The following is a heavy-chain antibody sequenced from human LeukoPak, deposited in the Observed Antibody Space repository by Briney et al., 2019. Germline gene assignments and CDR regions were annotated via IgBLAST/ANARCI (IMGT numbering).Heavy chain of an antibody. Sequence: GASVKVSCKASGYTFIGYYIHWVRQAPGQGLEWMGWINPNSGGTNYAQKFHGRVTMTRDTSISTAYMELNRLRSDDTAVYYCARNGYTYGNDAFNIWGQGTMVTVSS. J-gene: IGHJ3*02. CDR1: GYTFIGYY. CDR2: INPNSGGT. CDR3: ARNGYTYGNDAFNI. V-gene: IGHV1-2*02. D-gene: IGHD5-12*01.